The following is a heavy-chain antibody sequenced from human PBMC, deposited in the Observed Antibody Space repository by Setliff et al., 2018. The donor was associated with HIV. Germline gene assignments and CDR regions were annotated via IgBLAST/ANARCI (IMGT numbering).Heavy chain of an antibody. CDR2: IYYSGST. J-gene: IGHJ3*02. CDR1: GGSISSGGYY. D-gene: IGHD2-2*01. Sequence: SETLSLTCTVSGGSISSGGYYWSWIRQHPGKGLEWIGYIYYSGSTYYNPSLKSRVTISVDMSKNQFSLKLSSVTAADTAVYYCARVRVPAARGAFDIWGQGTMVTVSS. V-gene: IGHV4-31*03. CDR3: ARVRVPAARGAFDI.